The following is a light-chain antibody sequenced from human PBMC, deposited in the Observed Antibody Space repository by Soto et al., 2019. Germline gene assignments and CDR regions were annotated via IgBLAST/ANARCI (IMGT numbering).Light chain of an antibody. CDR3: ASWDYSLSGVL. J-gene: IGLJ2*01. Sequence: QSVLTQPPSASGTPGQRVTISCSGSSSNIGTNDAFWYQQLPGTAPKLLIYRSNQRPSGVPDRFSGSKSDTSASLAISGLRSEDEADYYCASWDYSLSGVLFGGGTKLTVL. CDR1: SSNIGTND. CDR2: RSN. V-gene: IGLV1-47*01.